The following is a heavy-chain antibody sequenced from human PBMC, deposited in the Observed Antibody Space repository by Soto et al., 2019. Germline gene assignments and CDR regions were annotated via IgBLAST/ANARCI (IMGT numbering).Heavy chain of an antibody. CDR3: VMVDNYVTPTPQDV. CDR2: ISPYTGNT. Sequence: QVQLVQSGDEVKKPGASVKVSCKASCYIFVNYGIAWVRQAPGQGLEWRGWISPYTGNTHSATKIQGRLTMTTDTSTRAAYMDLGSLTSDDTAVYYCVMVDNYVTPTPQDVWGQGTTVTVSS. V-gene: IGHV1-18*01. CDR1: CYIFVNYG. D-gene: IGHD3-16*01. J-gene: IGHJ6*02.